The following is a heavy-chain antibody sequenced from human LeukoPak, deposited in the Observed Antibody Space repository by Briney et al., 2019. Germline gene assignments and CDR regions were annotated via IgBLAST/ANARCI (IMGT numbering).Heavy chain of an antibody. CDR2: IYYSGST. J-gene: IGHJ3*02. V-gene: IGHV4-39*07. CDR1: GGSISSSSYY. Sequence: PSETLSLTCTVSGGSISSSSYYWGWIRQPPGKGLEWIGSIYYSGSTYYNPSLKSRVTISVDTSKNQFSLKLSSVTAADTAVYYCARDLSSGGMYSSSWYRAFDIWGQGTMVTVSS. CDR3: ARDLSSGGMYSSSWYRAFDI. D-gene: IGHD6-13*01.